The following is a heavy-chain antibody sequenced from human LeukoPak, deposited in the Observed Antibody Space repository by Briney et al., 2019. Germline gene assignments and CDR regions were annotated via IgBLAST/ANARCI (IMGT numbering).Heavy chain of an antibody. V-gene: IGHV3-23*01. CDR1: GFTFSSYA. D-gene: IGHD3-22*01. CDR3: AKELVITSCLYSFDY. J-gene: IGHJ4*02. Sequence: GGSLRLSCAASGFTFSSYAMSWVRQAPGKGLYWVSAISGSGGSTYYADSVKGRFTISRDNSKNPLYLQMNSLRAEDTAVYYCAKELVITSCLYSFDYWGQGTLVTVSS. CDR2: ISGSGGST.